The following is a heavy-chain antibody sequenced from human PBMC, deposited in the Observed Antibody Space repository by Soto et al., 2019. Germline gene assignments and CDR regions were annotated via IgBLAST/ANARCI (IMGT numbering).Heavy chain of an antibody. Sequence: QITLKESGPTLVNPTQTLTLTCTFSGFSLSSSGVAVGWVRQPPGKALEWVALIYWDDDKHYSPSLKSRLTITKYTSKSQVVLSMTNMDPVETATYYCAHSPNFYDSSGYFYPYFDYWGQGILVTVSS. CDR3: AHSPNFYDSSGYFYPYFDY. CDR1: GFSLSSSGVA. V-gene: IGHV2-5*02. CDR2: IYWDDDK. J-gene: IGHJ4*02. D-gene: IGHD3-22*01.